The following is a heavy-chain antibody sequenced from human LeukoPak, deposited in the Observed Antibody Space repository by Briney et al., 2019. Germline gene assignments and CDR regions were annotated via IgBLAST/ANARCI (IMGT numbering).Heavy chain of an antibody. Sequence: ASVKVSCKASGGTFGTYAVNWVRQAPGQGLERMGGIITDFGPPKYTQKFQGRLTISTDDPTGTAYMELKSLTSDDTAVYYCARGGFALVPADRYFDLWGRGTLVTVSS. D-gene: IGHD3/OR15-3a*01. J-gene: IGHJ2*01. V-gene: IGHV1-69*05. CDR1: GGTFGTYA. CDR3: ARGGFALVPADRYFDL. CDR2: IITDFGPP.